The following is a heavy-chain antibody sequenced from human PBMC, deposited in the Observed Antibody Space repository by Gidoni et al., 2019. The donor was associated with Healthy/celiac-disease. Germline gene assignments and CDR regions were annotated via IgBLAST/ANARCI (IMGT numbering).Heavy chain of an antibody. CDR3: AKDRIVGATMLGWFDP. D-gene: IGHD1-26*01. J-gene: IGHJ5*02. Sequence: EVQLLESGGGLVQPGGSWRVAWAASGFTCSSYALSWVRQAPGKGLEWVSSISGSGGSTYYADSVKGRFTISRDNSKNTLYLQMNSLRAEDTAVYYCAKDRIVGATMLGWFDPWGQGTLVTVSS. V-gene: IGHV3-23*01. CDR1: GFTCSSYA. CDR2: ISGSGGST.